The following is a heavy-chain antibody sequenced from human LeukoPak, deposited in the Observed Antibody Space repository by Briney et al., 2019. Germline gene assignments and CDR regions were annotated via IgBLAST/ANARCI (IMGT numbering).Heavy chain of an antibody. J-gene: IGHJ4*02. CDR1: GYIFTDYS. V-gene: IGHV7-4-1*02. D-gene: IGHD2-21*01. CDR2: INTNTGNP. CDR3: ARESYFASDY. Sequence: GASVKVSCKTSGYIFTDYSLNWVRQAPGQGLEWMGWINTNTGNPTYAQGFTGRFVFSLDTSVSTAYLQISSLKAEDTAVYYCARESYFASDYWGQGTLVTVSS.